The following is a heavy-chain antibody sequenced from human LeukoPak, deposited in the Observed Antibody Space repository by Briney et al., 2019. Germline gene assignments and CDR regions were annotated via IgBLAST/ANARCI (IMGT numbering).Heavy chain of an antibody. CDR3: ARAGAYYDILTGYYTPFDY. CDR2: INPSGGST. J-gene: IGHJ4*02. D-gene: IGHD3-9*01. Sequence: ASVKVSCKASGYTFTSYYMHWVRQAPGQGLEWMGIINPSGGSTSYAQKFQGRVTMTRDTSTSTVYMELSGLRSEDTAVYYCARAGAYYDILTGYYTPFDYWGQGTLVTVSS. CDR1: GYTFTSYY. V-gene: IGHV1-46*01.